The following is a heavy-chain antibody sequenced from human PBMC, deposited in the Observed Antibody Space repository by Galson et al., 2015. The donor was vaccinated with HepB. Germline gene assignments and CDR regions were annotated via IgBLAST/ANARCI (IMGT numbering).Heavy chain of an antibody. J-gene: IGHJ4*02. CDR1: AGSISSSSYY. CDR2: VYYSGLT. V-gene: IGHV4-39*01. Sequence: LSLTCTVSAGSISSSSYYWGWIRQPPGKGLEWIGSVYYSGLTSYNPSLKTRVAISGDSSKNQFSLELTSVTAADTGTYYCARSHHDVSAGPFWAIDSWGQGTLVTVSS. CDR3: ARSHHDVSAGPFWAIDS. D-gene: IGHD3-16*01.